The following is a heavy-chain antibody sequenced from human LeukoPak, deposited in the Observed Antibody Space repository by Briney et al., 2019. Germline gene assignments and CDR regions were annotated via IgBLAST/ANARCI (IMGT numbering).Heavy chain of an antibody. Sequence: GGSLRLSCAASGFTFSSYAMSWVRQAPGKGLEWVSAISGSGGSTYYADSVKGRFTISRDNSKNTLYLQMNSLRAEDTAVYYCARYSRDSSGYFSHWGQGTLVTVSS. CDR3: ARYSRDSSGYFSH. V-gene: IGHV3-23*01. D-gene: IGHD3-22*01. J-gene: IGHJ4*02. CDR1: GFTFSSYA. CDR2: ISGSGGST.